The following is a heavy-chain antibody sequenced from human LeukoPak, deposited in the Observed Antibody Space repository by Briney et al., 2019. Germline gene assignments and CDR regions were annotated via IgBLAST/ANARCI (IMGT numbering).Heavy chain of an antibody. D-gene: IGHD5-12*01. CDR3: ARGGSKWLRFDWFDP. CDR2: ISSSSSYI. CDR1: GFTFSSYG. J-gene: IGHJ5*02. Sequence: GGSLRLSCAASGFTFSSYGMSWVRQAPGKGLEWVSSISSSSSYIYYADSVKGRFTISRDNAKNSLYLQMNSLRAEDTAVYYCARGGSKWLRFDWFDPWGQGTLVTVSS. V-gene: IGHV3-21*01.